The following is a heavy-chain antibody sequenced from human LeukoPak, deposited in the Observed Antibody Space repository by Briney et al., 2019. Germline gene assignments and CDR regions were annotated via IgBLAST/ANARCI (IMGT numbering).Heavy chain of an antibody. Sequence: ASVKVSCKASGYTFTGYYMHWVRQAPGQGLEWMGWINPNSGGTNYAQKFQGRVTMTRDTSISTAYMELSRLRSDDTAVHYCARAALRAAAAYPDAFDIWGQGTMVTVSS. D-gene: IGHD6-13*01. V-gene: IGHV1-2*02. CDR2: INPNSGGT. J-gene: IGHJ3*02. CDR1: GYTFTGYY. CDR3: ARAALRAAAAYPDAFDI.